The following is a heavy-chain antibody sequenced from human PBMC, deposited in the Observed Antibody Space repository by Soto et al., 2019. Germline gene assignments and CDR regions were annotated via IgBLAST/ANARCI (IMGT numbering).Heavy chain of an antibody. CDR1: GGSVSSGSYY. Sequence: SETLSLTCTVPGGSVSSGSYYWSWIRQPPGKGLEWIGYIYYSGSTNYNPSLKSRVTISVDTSKNQFSLKLSSVTAADTAVYYCARGGPRDWTSGYYYGMDVWGQGTTVTVSS. D-gene: IGHD1-1*01. J-gene: IGHJ6*02. CDR3: ARGGPRDWTSGYYYGMDV. CDR2: IYYSGST. V-gene: IGHV4-61*01.